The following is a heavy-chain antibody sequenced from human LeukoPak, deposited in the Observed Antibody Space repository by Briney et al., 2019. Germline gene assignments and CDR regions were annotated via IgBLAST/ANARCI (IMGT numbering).Heavy chain of an antibody. CDR1: GGSFSGYY. V-gene: IGHV4-34*01. D-gene: IGHD6-19*01. J-gene: IGHJ4*02. CDR2: INHSGST. CDR3: ARGRRAGSGWPFFDS. Sequence: SETLSLTCAVYGGSFSGYYWSWIRQPPGKGLEWIGEINHSGSTNYNPSLKSRVTISVDTSENQFSVRLSSMTAADTAVYYCARGRRAGSGWPFFDSWGQGTLVSVSS.